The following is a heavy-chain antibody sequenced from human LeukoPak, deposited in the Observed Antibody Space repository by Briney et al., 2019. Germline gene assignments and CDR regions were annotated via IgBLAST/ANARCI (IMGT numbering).Heavy chain of an antibody. CDR2: ISGDGGGT. CDR3: ARDQFGELVVCTFHI. D-gene: IGHD3-10*01. CDR1: GFTFSNWA. V-gene: IGHV3-23*01. J-gene: IGHJ3*02. Sequence: GGSLRLSCAASGFTFSNWAITWVRQAPGKGLEWVSSISGDGGGTYYADSVKGRSTISRDNSKNTLYLQMNSLRAEDTAVYYCARDQFGELVVCTFHIWGQGTMVTVSS.